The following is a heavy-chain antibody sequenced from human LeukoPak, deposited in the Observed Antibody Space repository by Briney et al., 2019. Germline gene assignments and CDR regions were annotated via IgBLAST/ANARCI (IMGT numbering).Heavy chain of an antibody. V-gene: IGHV3-23*01. CDR1: GFTFSSYG. Sequence: PGGSLRLSCAASGFTFSSYGMSWVRQAPGKGLEWVSAISGSGGSTYYADSVKTRFTISRDNSKNTLFLQMSSLRAEDTAVYYCEAVAGVFDYWGQGNLVTVSS. CDR2: ISGSGGST. J-gene: IGHJ4*02. D-gene: IGHD6-19*01. CDR3: EAVAGVFDY.